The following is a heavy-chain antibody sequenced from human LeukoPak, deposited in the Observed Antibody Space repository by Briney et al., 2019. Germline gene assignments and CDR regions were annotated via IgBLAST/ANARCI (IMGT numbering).Heavy chain of an antibody. CDR1: GFTFSSYG. Sequence: GGTLRLSCAASGFTFSSYGMSWVRQAPGKGLEWVSSISGSGVSTYYADSVKGRFTISRDNSKNTLYLQMNSLRAEDTAVYYCAKWFGESFRYYYYYMDVWGKGTTVTISS. CDR2: ISGSGVST. J-gene: IGHJ6*03. D-gene: IGHD3-10*01. CDR3: AKWFGESFRYYYYYMDV. V-gene: IGHV3-23*01.